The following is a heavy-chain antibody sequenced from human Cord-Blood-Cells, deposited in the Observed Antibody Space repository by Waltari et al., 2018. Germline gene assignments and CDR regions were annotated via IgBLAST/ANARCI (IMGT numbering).Heavy chain of an antibody. D-gene: IGHD3-9*01. CDR1: GGSISSSSYY. J-gene: IGHJ4*02. CDR2: IYYSGST. Sequence: QLQLQESGPGLVKTSETLSLTCMVSGGSISSSSYYWGWIRQPPRKGLEWIRSIYYSGSTYYNPSLKSRVTISVDTSKNQFSLKLSSVTAADTAVYYCARLRYFDWLFDYWGQGTLVTVSS. V-gene: IGHV4-39*01. CDR3: ARLRYFDWLFDY.